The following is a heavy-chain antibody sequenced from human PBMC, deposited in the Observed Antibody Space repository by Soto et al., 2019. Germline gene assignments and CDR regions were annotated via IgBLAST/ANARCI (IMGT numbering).Heavy chain of an antibody. Sequence: SQTLSLTCAISGDSVSSNSAAWNWIRQSPSRGLKWLGRTYYTSKWYNDYAVSVKSRITINPDTSKNQFSLQLSSVTPEDTAVYYCARSPYSAVRAFDIWGQGTMVTVSS. CDR3: ARSPYSAVRAFDI. D-gene: IGHD4-4*01. V-gene: IGHV6-1*01. CDR2: TYYTSKWYN. CDR1: GDSVSSNSAA. J-gene: IGHJ3*02.